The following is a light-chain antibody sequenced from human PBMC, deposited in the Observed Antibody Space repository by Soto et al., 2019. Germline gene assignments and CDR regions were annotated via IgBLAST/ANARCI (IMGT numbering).Light chain of an antibody. Sequence: DIQMTQSPSPLSASVGDRVTITCRASQSISSSLAWYQQKPGKAPRLLIYKASSLENGVPSRFSGSGSGTEFTLYINSLQPDDFATYSCRQYETPSPFTFGQANKLQI. V-gene: IGKV1-5*03. CDR1: QSISSS. CDR3: RQYETPSPFT. J-gene: IGKJ2*01. CDR2: KAS.